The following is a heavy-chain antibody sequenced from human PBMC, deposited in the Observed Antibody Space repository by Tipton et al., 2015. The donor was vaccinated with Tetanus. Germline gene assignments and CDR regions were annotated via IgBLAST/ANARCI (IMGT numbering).Heavy chain of an antibody. J-gene: IGHJ4*01. CDR1: GFTFSSYW. Sequence: SLRLSCAASGFTFSSYWMSWARQAPGKGLEWVANIKQDGSEKYYADSVKGRFTISRDNAKNSLFLQVNSLRAEDTAVYYCARKGYSYATPGLDNWGRGILVTVSS. CDR3: ARKGYSYATPGLDN. V-gene: IGHV3-7*01. CDR2: IKQDGSEK. D-gene: IGHD5-18*01.